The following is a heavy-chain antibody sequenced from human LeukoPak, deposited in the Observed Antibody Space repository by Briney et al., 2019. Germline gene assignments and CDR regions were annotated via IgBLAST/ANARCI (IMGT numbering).Heavy chain of an antibody. D-gene: IGHD2-15*01. CDR2: IKQDGSEK. V-gene: IGHV3-7*01. Sequence: GGSLRLSCAASGFTFSSDWMSWVRQAPGKGLEWVANIKQDGSEKYYVDSVKGRFTISRDNAKNSLYLQMNSLRAEDTAVYYCAREEYCSGGSCYTPYYYYYYRDVWGKGTTVTVSS. CDR3: AREEYCSGGSCYTPYYYYYYRDV. J-gene: IGHJ6*03. CDR1: GFTFSSDW.